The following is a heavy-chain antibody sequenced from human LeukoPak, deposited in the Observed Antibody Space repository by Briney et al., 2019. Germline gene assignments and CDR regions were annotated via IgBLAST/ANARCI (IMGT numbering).Heavy chain of an antibody. CDR1: GGSFSGYY. J-gene: IGHJ3*02. CDR2: INHSGST. CDR3: ARGYYDSSGRYAFDI. Sequence: PSETLSLTCAVYGGSFSGYYWSWIRQPPGKGLEWIGEINHSGSTNYNPSLKSRVTISVDTSKNQFSLKLSSVTAADTAVYYCARGYYDSSGRYAFDIWGQGTMVTVSS. D-gene: IGHD3-22*01. V-gene: IGHV4-34*01.